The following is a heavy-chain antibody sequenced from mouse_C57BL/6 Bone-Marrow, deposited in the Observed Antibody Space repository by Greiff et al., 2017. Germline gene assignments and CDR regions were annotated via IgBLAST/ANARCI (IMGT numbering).Heavy chain of an antibody. CDR3: ARRHYDGSSYAMDY. CDR2: ISYSGST. CDR1: GYSITSDY. V-gene: IGHV3-8*01. D-gene: IGHD1-1*01. Sequence: DVKLQESGPGLAKPSQTLSLTCSVTGYSITSDYWNWIRKFPGNKLEYMGYISYSGSTYYNPSLKSRLSITRDTSKNQYYLQLNSVTTEDTATYDCARRHYDGSSYAMDYWGQGTSVTVSS. J-gene: IGHJ4*01.